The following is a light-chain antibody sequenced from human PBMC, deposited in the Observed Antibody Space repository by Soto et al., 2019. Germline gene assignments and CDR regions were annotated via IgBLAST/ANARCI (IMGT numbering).Light chain of an antibody. Sequence: DIQMTQSPSTLSASVGDSVTITCRASQSIDSWLAWYQQKPGKAPKLLIYKVSTWETGVPSRFSGSGSGTEFTLTISSLQPDDFATYHCQQYKSYAFTFGGGTKVEIK. CDR2: KVS. CDR1: QSIDSW. J-gene: IGKJ4*01. V-gene: IGKV1-5*03. CDR3: QQYKSYAFT.